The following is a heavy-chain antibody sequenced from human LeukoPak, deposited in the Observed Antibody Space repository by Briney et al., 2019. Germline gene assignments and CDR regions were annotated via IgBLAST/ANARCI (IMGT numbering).Heavy chain of an antibody. V-gene: IGHV4-4*07. CDR2: IYYTGNT. D-gene: IGHD3-10*02. Sequence: SETLSLTCSVSGGSTSDYYWNWIRQPAGRGLEWLGRIYYTGNTAYNPSLESRLTMSLDTAKNQFSLKVTSVTAADTAVYYCARGGTLFTYFDSWGQGTLVTVSS. J-gene: IGHJ4*02. CDR3: ARGGTLFTYFDS. CDR1: GGSTSDYY.